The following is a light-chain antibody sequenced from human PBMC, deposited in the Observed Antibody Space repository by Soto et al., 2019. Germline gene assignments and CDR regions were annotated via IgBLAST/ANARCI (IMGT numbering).Light chain of an antibody. V-gene: IGKV1-9*01. CDR1: QDISNY. J-gene: IGKJ5*01. CDR2: AAS. Sequence: DIQLTQSPSFLSASVGDRVTITCSASQDISNYLAWYQQKPGKAPKLLIFAASTLQNGVPSRFSGSGSGTEFTVTITSLQPEDFATYYCQQRKSYPITFGQGTRLEIK. CDR3: QQRKSYPIT.